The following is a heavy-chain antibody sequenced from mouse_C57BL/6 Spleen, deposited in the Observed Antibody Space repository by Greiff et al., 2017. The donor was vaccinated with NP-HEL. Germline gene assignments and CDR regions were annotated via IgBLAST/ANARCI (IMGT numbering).Heavy chain of an antibody. Sequence: VQLQQSGAELVMPGASVKLSCKASGYTFTSYWMHWVKQRPGQGLEWIGEIDPSDSYTNYNQKFKGKSTLTVDKSSSTAYMQLSSLTSEDSAVYYCARGIDYYGSTYYAMDYWGQGTSVTVSS. J-gene: IGHJ4*01. CDR1: GYTFTSYW. D-gene: IGHD1-1*01. CDR3: ARGIDYYGSTYYAMDY. CDR2: IDPSDSYT. V-gene: IGHV1-69*01.